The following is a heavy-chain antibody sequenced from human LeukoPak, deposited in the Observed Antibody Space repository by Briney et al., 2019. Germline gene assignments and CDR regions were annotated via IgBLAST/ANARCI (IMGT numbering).Heavy chain of an antibody. V-gene: IGHV4-39*07. CDR1: GGSISSSTNY. J-gene: IGHJ4*02. CDR3: ARGSGRDGYSPFDY. D-gene: IGHD5-24*01. CDR2: LYYTGST. Sequence: SETLSLTCTVSGGSISSSTNYWGWIRQPPGKGLEWIGSLYYTGSTYYNPSLKSRVTISIDTSKNQLSQKLSSVTAADTAVYYCARGSGRDGYSPFDYWGQGTLVTVSS.